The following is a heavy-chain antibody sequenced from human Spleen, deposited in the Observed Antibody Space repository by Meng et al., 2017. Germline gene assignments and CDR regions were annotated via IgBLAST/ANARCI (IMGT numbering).Heavy chain of an antibody. CDR1: GGSFSGYY. CDR3: ARGYCSGGSCYSRDY. V-gene: IGHV4-34*01. CDR2: INHSGST. Sequence: SETLSLTCAVYGGSFSGYYWSWIRQPPGKGLEWIREINHSGSTNYNPSLKSRVTISVDTSKNQFSLKLSSVTAADTAVYYCARGYCSGGSCYSRDYWGQGTLVTVSS. J-gene: IGHJ4*02. D-gene: IGHD2-15*01.